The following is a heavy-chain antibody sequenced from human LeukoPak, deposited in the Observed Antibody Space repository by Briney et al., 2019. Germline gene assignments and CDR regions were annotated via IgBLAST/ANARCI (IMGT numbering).Heavy chain of an antibody. D-gene: IGHD1-26*01. Sequence: ASVKVSCKASGYTFTSYDINWVRQATGQGLEWMGWMNPNSGNTGYAQKFQGRVTMTRNTSISTAYMELSSLRSEDTAVYYCARGSIVGATRRNPDFDYWGQGTLVTVSS. CDR3: ARGSIVGATRRNPDFDY. V-gene: IGHV1-8*01. CDR2: MNPNSGNT. CDR1: GYTFTSYD. J-gene: IGHJ4*02.